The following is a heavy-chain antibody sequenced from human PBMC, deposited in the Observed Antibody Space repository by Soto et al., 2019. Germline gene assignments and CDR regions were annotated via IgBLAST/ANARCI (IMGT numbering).Heavy chain of an antibody. D-gene: IGHD2-21*02. Sequence: GASAKVSCKASGGTFSSYAISWVRQAPGQGLEWMGGIIPIFSTANYAQKFQGRVTITADESTSTAYMELSSLRSEDTAVYYCARECDCGGDCYCLDYWGQGTLVTVSS. CDR3: ARECDCGGDCYCLDY. J-gene: IGHJ4*02. CDR2: IIPIFSTA. CDR1: GGTFSSYA. V-gene: IGHV1-69*13.